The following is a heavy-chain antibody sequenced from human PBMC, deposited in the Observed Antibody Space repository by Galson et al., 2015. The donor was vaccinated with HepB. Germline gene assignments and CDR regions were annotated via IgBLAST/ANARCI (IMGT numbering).Heavy chain of an antibody. CDR3: AREWAGHPVPGSYYYYMDV. Sequence: CAISGDSVSSNSAAWNWIRQSPSRGLEWLGRTYYRSKWYHDYAVSVRSRITINPDTSKNHFSLQLNSVTPEDTAVYYCAREWAGHPVPGSYYYYMDVWGKGTTVTVSS. CDR1: GDSVSSNSAA. J-gene: IGHJ6*03. CDR2: TYYRSKWYH. D-gene: IGHD6-19*01. V-gene: IGHV6-1*01.